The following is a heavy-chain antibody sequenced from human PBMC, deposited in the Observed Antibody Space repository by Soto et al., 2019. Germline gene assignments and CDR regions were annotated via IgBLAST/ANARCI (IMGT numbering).Heavy chain of an antibody. CDR2: INPSGGST. CDR1: GYTFTSYY. D-gene: IGHD2-2*01. Sequence: ASVKVSCKASGYTFTSYYMLWVRQAPGQGLEWMGIINPSGGSTSYAQKFQGRVTMTRDTSTSTVYMELSSLRSEDTAVYYCAREQSLDIVVVPALAFDIWGQGTMVTVSS. CDR3: AREQSLDIVVVPALAFDI. J-gene: IGHJ3*02. V-gene: IGHV1-46*03.